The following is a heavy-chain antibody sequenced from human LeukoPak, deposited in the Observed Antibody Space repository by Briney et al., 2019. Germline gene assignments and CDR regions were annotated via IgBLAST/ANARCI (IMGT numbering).Heavy chain of an antibody. CDR3: ARARDGYNSSRASDY. Sequence: PGGSLRLSCAASGFTFSSYWMHWVRQAPGKGLVWVARINSDGSSTSYADSMKGRFTISRDNAKNTLYLQMNSLRAEDTAVYYCARARDGYNSSRASDYWGQGTLVTVSS. J-gene: IGHJ4*02. CDR1: GFTFSSYW. D-gene: IGHD5-24*01. V-gene: IGHV3-74*01. CDR2: INSDGSST.